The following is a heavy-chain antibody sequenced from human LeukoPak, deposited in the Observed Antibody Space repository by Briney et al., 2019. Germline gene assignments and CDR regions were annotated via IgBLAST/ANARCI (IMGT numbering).Heavy chain of an antibody. D-gene: IGHD2-2*01. J-gene: IGHJ4*02. CDR3: AKSSYCSSTSCYLPLDY. CDR1: GFTFSSYG. Sequence: GGSLRLSCAASGFTFSSYGMHWVRQAPDKGLEWVAFIRFDGSTKYYADSVKGRYTISRDNSENTLYLQMNSLRTEDTAIYYCAKSSYCSSTSCYLPLDYWGQGTLVSVSS. V-gene: IGHV3-30*02. CDR2: IRFDGSTK.